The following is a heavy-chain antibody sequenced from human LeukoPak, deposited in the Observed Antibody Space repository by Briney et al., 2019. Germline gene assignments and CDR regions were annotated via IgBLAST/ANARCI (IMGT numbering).Heavy chain of an antibody. CDR3: ARDTAMLRYHIDY. J-gene: IGHJ4*02. V-gene: IGHV1-18*01. D-gene: IGHD5-18*01. Sequence: GWISAYSGNTNYAQKLQGRVTMTTDTSTSTAYMELRSLRSDDTAVYYYARDTAMLRYHIDYWGQGTLVTVSS. CDR2: ISAYSGNT.